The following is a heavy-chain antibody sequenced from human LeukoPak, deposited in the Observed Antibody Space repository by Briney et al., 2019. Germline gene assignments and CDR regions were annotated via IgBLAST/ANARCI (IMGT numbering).Heavy chain of an antibody. CDR3: ARGAVGATLTLGY. V-gene: IGHV1-2*02. CDR1: GYTFTGFY. J-gene: IGHJ4*02. CDR2: INPYSGAT. D-gene: IGHD1-26*01. Sequence: GASVKVSCKASGYTFTGFYLNWVRQAPGQGLEWMGWINPYSGATIYAQKFQGRVTMTRDTSISTAYMEVSGLRSDDTAVYYCARGAVGATLTLGYWGQGTLVTVSS.